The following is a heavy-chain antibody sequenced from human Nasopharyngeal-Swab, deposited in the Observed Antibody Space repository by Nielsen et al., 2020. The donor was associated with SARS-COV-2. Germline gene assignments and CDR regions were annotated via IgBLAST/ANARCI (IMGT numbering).Heavy chain of an antibody. CDR2: IYYSGST. Sequence: ETLSLTCTVSGGSISSYYWSWIRQPPGKGLEWIGYIYYSGSTNYNPSLKSRVTISVDTSKNQFSLKLSSVTAADTAVYYCARDAGSPLRYFDWPLMDVWGQGTTVTVSS. D-gene: IGHD3-9*01. V-gene: IGHV4-59*13. CDR1: GGSISSYY. J-gene: IGHJ6*02. CDR3: ARDAGSPLRYFDWPLMDV.